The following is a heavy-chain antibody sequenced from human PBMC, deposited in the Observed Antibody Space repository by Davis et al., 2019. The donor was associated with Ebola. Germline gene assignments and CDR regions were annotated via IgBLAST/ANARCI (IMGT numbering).Heavy chain of an antibody. Sequence: MPSEILSLTCTVSGGSISSSCYHWGWIRQPPGKGLEWIGSIYYSGSTYYNPSLKSRVTISVDTSKNQFSLKLSSATAADTAVYYCARPWYSGTYYDAYDIWGQGTMVAVSS. CDR2: IYYSGST. CDR1: GGSISSSCYH. CDR3: ARPWYSGTYYDAYDI. D-gene: IGHD1-26*01. V-gene: IGHV4-39*01. J-gene: IGHJ3*02.